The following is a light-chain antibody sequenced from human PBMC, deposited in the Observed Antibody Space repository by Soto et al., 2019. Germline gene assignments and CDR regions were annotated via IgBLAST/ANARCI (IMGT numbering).Light chain of an antibody. CDR1: QSVSSTY. CDR3: QQYDNSLYT. Sequence: EMVLTQSPGTLSLSPGARATLSCRASQSVSSTYLAWYQQKPGQAPRLLIYGASSRATGIPDRFSGSGSGTDFTLTISRLEPEDFAVYYCQQYDNSLYTFGQGTKLEIK. J-gene: IGKJ2*01. CDR2: GAS. V-gene: IGKV3-20*01.